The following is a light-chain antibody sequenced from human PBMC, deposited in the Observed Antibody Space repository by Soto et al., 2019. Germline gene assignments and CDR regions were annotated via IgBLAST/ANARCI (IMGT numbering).Light chain of an antibody. CDR1: SSDVGSDNL. J-gene: IGLJ2*01. CDR3: CSYAGSRTFVV. V-gene: IGLV2-23*03. CDR2: EGS. Sequence: QSALTQPASVSGSPGQSITISCTGTSSDVGSDNLVSWYQQHPGKAPKLMIYEGSKRPSGVSNRFSGSKSGNTASLTISGLQAEDEADYYCCSYAGSRTFVVFGGGTKLTVL.